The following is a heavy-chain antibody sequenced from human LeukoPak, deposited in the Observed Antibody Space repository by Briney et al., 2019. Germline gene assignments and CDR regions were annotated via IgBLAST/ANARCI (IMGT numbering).Heavy chain of an antibody. CDR2: IKQDGSEK. D-gene: IGHD4-11*01. Sequence: ETLSLTCTVSGGSISSSSYYWGWIRQPPGTGLEWVANIKQDGSEKYYVDSVKGRFTISRDNAKNSLYLQMNSLRAEDTAVYYCARDWYNNSDAFDLWGQGTMVTVSS. V-gene: IGHV3-7*01. CDR3: ARDWYNNSDAFDL. J-gene: IGHJ3*01. CDR1: GGSISSSSYY.